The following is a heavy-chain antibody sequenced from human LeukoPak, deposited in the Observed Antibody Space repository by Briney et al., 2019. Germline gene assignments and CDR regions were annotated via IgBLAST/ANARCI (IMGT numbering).Heavy chain of an antibody. Sequence: SETLSLTCAVYGGSFSGYYWSWIRQPPGKGLEWIGEINHSGSTNYNPSLKSRVTISVDTSKNQFSPKLSSVTAADTAVYYCARGDYYDSSGYYETYYFDYWGQGTLVTVSS. CDR3: ARGDYYDSSGYYETYYFDY. D-gene: IGHD3-22*01. J-gene: IGHJ4*02. CDR1: GGSFSGYY. CDR2: INHSGST. V-gene: IGHV4-34*01.